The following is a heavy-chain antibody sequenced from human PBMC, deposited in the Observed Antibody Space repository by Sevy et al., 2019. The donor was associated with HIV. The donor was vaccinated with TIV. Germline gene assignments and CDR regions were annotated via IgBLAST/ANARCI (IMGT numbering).Heavy chain of an antibody. V-gene: IGHV3-30-3*01. CDR2: ISYDGSNK. CDR3: ARDRSSSWKRELYYYYGMDV. J-gene: IGHJ6*02. CDR1: GFTFSSYA. D-gene: IGHD6-13*01. Sequence: GGSLRLSCAASGFTFSSYAMHWVRQAPGKGLEWVAVISYDGSNKYYADSVKGRFTMSRDNSKNTLYLQMNSLRAEDTAVYYCARDRSSSWKRELYYYYGMDVWGQGTTVTVSS.